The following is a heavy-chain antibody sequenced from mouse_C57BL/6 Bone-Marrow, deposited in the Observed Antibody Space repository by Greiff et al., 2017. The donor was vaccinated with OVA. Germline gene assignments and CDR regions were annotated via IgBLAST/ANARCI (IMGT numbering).Heavy chain of an antibody. CDR1: GFNIKDDY. J-gene: IGHJ3*01. Sequence: VQLQQSGAELVRPGASVKLSCTASGFNIKDDYMHWVKQRPEQGLEWIGWIDPENGDTEYASKFQGKATITADTSSNTAYLQLSSLTSEDTAVYYCARPYYGNYAWFAYWGQGTLVTVSA. D-gene: IGHD2-10*01. V-gene: IGHV14-4*01. CDR3: ARPYYGNYAWFAY. CDR2: IDPENGDT.